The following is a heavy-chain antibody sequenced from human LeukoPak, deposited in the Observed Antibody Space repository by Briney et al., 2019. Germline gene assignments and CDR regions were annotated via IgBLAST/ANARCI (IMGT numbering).Heavy chain of an antibody. V-gene: IGHV3-74*01. CDR1: GFTFSSYW. Sequence: GGSLRLSCAASGFTFSSYWMHWVRQAPGQGLVWVSHINSDGSSTSYADSVKGRFTISRDNAKNTLYLQMNSLRAEDTAVYYCATEMAAMVYWGQGTLVTVSS. J-gene: IGHJ4*02. CDR3: ATEMAAMVY. CDR2: INSDGSST. D-gene: IGHD5-24*01.